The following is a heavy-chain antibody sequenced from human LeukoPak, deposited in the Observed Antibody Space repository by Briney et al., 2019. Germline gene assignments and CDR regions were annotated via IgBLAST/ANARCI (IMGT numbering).Heavy chain of an antibody. CDR3: AKDVLYCSSTSCSYYFDY. CDR2: ISGSGGTT. D-gene: IGHD2-2*01. Sequence: GGSLRLSCAASGFSLSSYATSWVRQAPGKGLEWVSAISGSGGTTYYADSVKGRFTISRDKSKNTLYLQMNSLRAEDTAVYYCAKDVLYCSSTSCSYYFDYWGQGTLVTVSS. V-gene: IGHV3-23*01. J-gene: IGHJ4*02. CDR1: GFSLSSYA.